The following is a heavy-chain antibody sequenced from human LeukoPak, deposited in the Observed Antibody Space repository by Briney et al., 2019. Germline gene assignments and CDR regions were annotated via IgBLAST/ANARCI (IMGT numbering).Heavy chain of an antibody. J-gene: IGHJ6*03. CDR1: GFSFSSYE. CDR3: ARIARDYYYMDV. CDR2: IISSSSTT. V-gene: IGHV3-48*03. Sequence: GGSLRPSCAASGFSFSSYEMNWVRQAPGKGLEWVSYIISSSSTTYYEDSVKGRFTVSRDNAKNSLYLQMNSLRVEDTAVYYCARIARDYYYMDVWGKGTTVTVSS.